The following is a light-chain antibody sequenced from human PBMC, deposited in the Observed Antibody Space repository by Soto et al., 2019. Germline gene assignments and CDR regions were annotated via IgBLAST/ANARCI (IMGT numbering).Light chain of an antibody. CDR1: NIGSKS. CDR2: DDS. J-gene: IGLJ1*01. Sequence: SYELTQPPSVSVAPGQTARITCGGNNIGSKSVHWYQQKPGQGPVLVVYDDSDRPSGIPERFSGSNSGNTATLTISRVEAGDEADYYCQVWDSSSDHPYVFGTGTKLTVL. V-gene: IGLV3-21*02. CDR3: QVWDSSSDHPYV.